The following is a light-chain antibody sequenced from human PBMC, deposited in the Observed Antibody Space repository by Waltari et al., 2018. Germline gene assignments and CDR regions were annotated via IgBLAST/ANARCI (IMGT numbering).Light chain of an antibody. V-gene: IGKV1-5*03. CDR3: QRYDNYPPT. J-gene: IGKJ4*01. CDR1: QSISHW. Sequence: DIQMTQSPSTLSASVGDRVTITCRDSQSISHWLAWYQQRPGKAPKLLISKASPVATEVPSRFSGSGSGTEFTLTITNLQPDDFATFYCQRYDNYPPTFGGGTKVEIK. CDR2: KAS.